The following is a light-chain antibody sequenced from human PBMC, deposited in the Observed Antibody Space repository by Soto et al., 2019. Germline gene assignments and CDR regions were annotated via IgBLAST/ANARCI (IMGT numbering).Light chain of an antibody. CDR2: WAS. CDR3: QQYLNTPYT. Sequence: DIVMTQSPDSLAVSLGERATINCKYSQSVLYSSNNKNYLAWYQQKPRQPPKLLIYWASTRESGVPDRFSGSGSGTDFTLTISSLQAEDVAVYYCQQYLNTPYTFGQGTKLEIK. CDR1: QSVLYSSNNKNY. J-gene: IGKJ2*01. V-gene: IGKV4-1*01.